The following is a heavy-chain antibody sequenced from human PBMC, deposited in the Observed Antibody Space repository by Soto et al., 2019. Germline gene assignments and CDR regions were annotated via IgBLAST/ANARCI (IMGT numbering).Heavy chain of an antibody. V-gene: IGHV1-69*02. J-gene: IGHJ4*02. Sequence: ASVKVSCKASGGTFSSYTISWVRQAPGQGLEWMGRIIPILGIANYAQKFQGRVTITADKSTSTAYMELSSLRSEDTAVYYCARGASGGDYADPVYFDYWGQGTLVTVSS. D-gene: IGHD4-17*01. CDR3: ARGASGGDYADPVYFDY. CDR1: GGTFSSYT. CDR2: IIPILGIA.